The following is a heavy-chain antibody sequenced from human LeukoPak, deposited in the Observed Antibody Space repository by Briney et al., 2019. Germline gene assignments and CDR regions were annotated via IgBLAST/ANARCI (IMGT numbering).Heavy chain of an antibody. CDR1: GYTLTNHD. V-gene: IGHV1-8*03. Sequence: ASVKVSFKASGYTLTNHDINWVRQATGPGLEWMGWMNPNSGDTGYAQEFQGRITITRDTPLTTAYMELSSLRSEDTAVYYCARVTTISNYYFDYWGQGTLVTVSS. D-gene: IGHD3-3*01. CDR2: MNPNSGDT. J-gene: IGHJ4*02. CDR3: ARVTTISNYYFDY.